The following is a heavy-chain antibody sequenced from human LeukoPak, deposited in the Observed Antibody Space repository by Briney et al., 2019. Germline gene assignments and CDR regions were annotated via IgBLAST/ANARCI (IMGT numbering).Heavy chain of an antibody. Sequence: ASVKVSCKASGYTFTSYGITWVRQTPGQGLEWMGWISGYNGNTNYAQKLQGRVTMTTDTSTSTAYMELRSLRSDDTAVYHCARGGRVATNDDYWGQGTLVTVSS. CDR2: ISGYNGNT. CDR1: GYTFTSYG. D-gene: IGHD5-12*01. V-gene: IGHV1-18*01. CDR3: ARGGRVATNDDY. J-gene: IGHJ4*02.